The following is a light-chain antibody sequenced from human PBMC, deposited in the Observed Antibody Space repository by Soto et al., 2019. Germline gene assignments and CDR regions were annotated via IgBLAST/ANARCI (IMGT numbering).Light chain of an antibody. J-gene: IGKJ2*02. CDR1: QNIHSF. V-gene: IGKV3-11*01. CDR2: DAY. Sequence: EIVLTQSPATVSLSPGESATLSCRASQNIHSFLAWYQQRPGQAPRLLIYDAYTRATGVAARFTGSGSATDFSLTITSLEPEDFAVYYCQQRAKWPSTFGPGTKVE. CDR3: QQRAKWPST.